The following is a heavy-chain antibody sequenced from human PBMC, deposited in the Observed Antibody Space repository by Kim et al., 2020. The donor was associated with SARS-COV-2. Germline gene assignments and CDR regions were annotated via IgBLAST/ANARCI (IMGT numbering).Heavy chain of an antibody. J-gene: IGHJ4*02. V-gene: IGHV3-30*18. CDR1: GFTFSSYG. D-gene: IGHD4-17*01. CDR2: ISYDGSNK. Sequence: GGSLRLSCAASGFTFSSYGMHWVRQAPGKGLEWVAVISYDGSNKYYADSVKGRFTISRDNSKNTLYLQMNSLRAEDTAVYYCAKPFYGDYVSVEGWGQGTLVTVSS. CDR3: AKPFYGDYVSVEG.